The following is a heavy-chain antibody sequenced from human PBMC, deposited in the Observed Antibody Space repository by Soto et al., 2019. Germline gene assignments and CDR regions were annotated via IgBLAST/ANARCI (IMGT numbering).Heavy chain of an antibody. CDR3: ARKSNPGYHYYYGLDV. CDR2: INPNNGDT. CDR1: GYPFTGYY. V-gene: IGHV1-2*02. Sequence: ASVKVSCKASGYPFTGYYLHWVRQAPGQGLEWMGYINPNNGDTNFAQNFKGRVTLTRDTSISTAYMELSRLRSDDTAVYYCARKSNPGYHYYYGLDVWGQETTVTVS. D-gene: IGHD4-4*01. J-gene: IGHJ6*02.